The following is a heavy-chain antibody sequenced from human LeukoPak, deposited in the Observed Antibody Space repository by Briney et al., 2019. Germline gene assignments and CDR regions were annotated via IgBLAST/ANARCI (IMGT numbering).Heavy chain of an antibody. CDR1: GFTFSSYE. CDR3: ARESDFAFDF. J-gene: IGHJ4*02. Sequence: GRSLRLSCAASGFTFSSYEMHWVRQAPGKGLEWVAVISYDGSHKDYADSVKGRFTTSRDNSENTLYLQMNSLRAEDTAVFYCARESDFAFDFWGQGTLVTVSS. CDR2: ISYDGSHK. V-gene: IGHV3-30*01.